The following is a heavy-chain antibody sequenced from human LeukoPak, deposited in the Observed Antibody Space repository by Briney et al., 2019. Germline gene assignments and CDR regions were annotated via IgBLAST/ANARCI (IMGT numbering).Heavy chain of an antibody. CDR3: ARLNNYFDS. V-gene: IGHV3-7*01. CDR2: TNQDGSEK. Sequence: GGSLRLSCAASGFTFSSYWMSWVRQAPGEGLEWVARTNQDGSEKHYVDSVKGRFSIPRDNAKNSLYLQMNSLRAEDTAVYYCARLNNYFDSWGQGTLVTVSS. D-gene: IGHD1/OR15-1a*01. J-gene: IGHJ4*02. CDR1: GFTFSSYW.